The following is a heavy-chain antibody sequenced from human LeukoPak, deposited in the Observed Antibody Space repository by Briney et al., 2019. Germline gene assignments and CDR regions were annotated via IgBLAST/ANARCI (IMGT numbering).Heavy chain of an antibody. D-gene: IGHD2-2*01. CDR3: ARDLEVVVAAATLGGMEDY. CDR2: IKQDGSEK. J-gene: IGHJ4*02. CDR1: GFTFSSYW. Sequence: GGSLRHSCAASGFTFSSYWMSWVRQAPGKGLEWVANIKQDGSEKYYVDSVKGRFTISRDNAKNSLYLQMNSLRAEDTAVYYCARDLEVVVAAATLGGMEDYWGQGTLVTVSS. V-gene: IGHV3-7*01.